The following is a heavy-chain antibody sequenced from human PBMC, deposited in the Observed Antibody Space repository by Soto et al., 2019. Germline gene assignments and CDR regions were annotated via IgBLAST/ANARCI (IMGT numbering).Heavy chain of an antibody. Sequence: QVQLVESGGSVVQPGRSLRLSCAASGFTFSSYAMHWVRQAPGKGLEWVAVISYDGSNKYYADSVKGRFTISRDNSKNTLYLQMTSLRAEDTAVYYCARDKRDLRFLEWSYYFDFWGQGTLVTVSS. V-gene: IGHV3-30-3*01. CDR1: GFTFSSYA. CDR2: ISYDGSNK. D-gene: IGHD3-3*01. CDR3: ARDKRDLRFLEWSYYFDF. J-gene: IGHJ4*02.